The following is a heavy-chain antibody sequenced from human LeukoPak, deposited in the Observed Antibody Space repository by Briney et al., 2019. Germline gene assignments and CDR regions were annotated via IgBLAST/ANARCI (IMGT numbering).Heavy chain of an antibody. Sequence: GGTLRLSCAASGFTFSSYGMSWVRQAPGKGLEWVSAISGSGGSTYYADSVKGRFTISRDNSKNTLYLQMNSLRAEDTAVYYCARDRYSGRYYSHGPFDYWGQGTLVTVSS. D-gene: IGHD1-26*01. J-gene: IGHJ4*02. CDR3: ARDRYSGRYYSHGPFDY. CDR2: ISGSGGST. CDR1: GFTFSSYG. V-gene: IGHV3-23*01.